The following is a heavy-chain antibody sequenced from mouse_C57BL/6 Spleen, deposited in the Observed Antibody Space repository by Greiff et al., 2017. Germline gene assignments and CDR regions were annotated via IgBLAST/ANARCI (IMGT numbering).Heavy chain of an antibody. D-gene: IGHD2-4*01. Sequence: EVQLVESGGGLVKPGGSLKLSCAASGFTFSSYAMSWVRQTPEQRLEWVATISDGGSYTYYPDNVKGRFTISRDNAKNNLYLQMSHLKSEDKAMYYCARDDSGYFDYWGQGTTLTVSS. CDR3: ARDDSGYFDY. V-gene: IGHV5-4*01. CDR1: GFTFSSYA. J-gene: IGHJ2*01. CDR2: ISDGGSYT.